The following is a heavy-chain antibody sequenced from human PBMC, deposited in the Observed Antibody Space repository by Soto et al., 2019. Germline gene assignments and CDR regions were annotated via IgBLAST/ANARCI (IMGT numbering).Heavy chain of an antibody. CDR3: ARDGAYSGSWRPPPHYLDD. Sequence: QVQLVQSGAEVKKPGSSVKVSCKASGGTFSSYAISWVRQAPGQGLEWMGGIIPIFGTANYAQKFQGRVTITADESTSTADMELSRLRSEDTAVYYCARDGAYSGSWRPPPHYLDDWGQGTLVTVSS. V-gene: IGHV1-69*01. D-gene: IGHD6-13*01. CDR2: IIPIFGTA. CDR1: GGTFSSYA. J-gene: IGHJ4*02.